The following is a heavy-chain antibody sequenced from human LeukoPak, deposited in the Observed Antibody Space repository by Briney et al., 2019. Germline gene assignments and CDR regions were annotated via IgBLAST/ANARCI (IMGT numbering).Heavy chain of an antibody. V-gene: IGHV4-61*01. D-gene: IGHD3-3*01. CDR1: GGSVSSGSYY. CDR3: ARVYYDFWSGFANWFDP. CDR2: IYYSGST. J-gene: IGHJ5*02. Sequence: PSETLSLTCTVSGGSVSSGSYYWSWIRQPPGKGLEWIGYIYYSGSTNYNPSLKSRVTISVDTSKNQFSLKLSSVTAADMAVYYCARVYYDFWSGFANWFDPWGQGTLVTVSS.